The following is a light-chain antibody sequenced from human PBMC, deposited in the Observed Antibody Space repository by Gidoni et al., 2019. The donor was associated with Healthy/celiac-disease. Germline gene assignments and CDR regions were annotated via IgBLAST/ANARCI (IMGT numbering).Light chain of an antibody. V-gene: IGKV1-39*01. CDR2: AAS. CDR3: QQSYSTPFT. Sequence: DIQMTQSPSSLSASVGDRVTITYRASQSISSYLNWYQQKPGKAPKLLIYAASSLQSGVPSRFSGGGSGTDFTLTISSLQPEDFATYYCQQSYSTPFTFGPGTKVDIK. J-gene: IGKJ3*01. CDR1: QSISSY.